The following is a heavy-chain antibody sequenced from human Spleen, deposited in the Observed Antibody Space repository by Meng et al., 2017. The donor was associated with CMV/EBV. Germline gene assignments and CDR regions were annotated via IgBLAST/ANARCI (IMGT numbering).Heavy chain of an antibody. CDR2: INHNSGST. D-gene: IGHD4-11*01. CDR3: AIVQS. J-gene: IGHJ5*02. CDR1: GYTVTGYY. Sequence: GASVKVSCKDSGYTVTGYYMHWVRQAPGQGLEWMGWINHNSGSTNYEQKFQGRVTMTRETSISTAYMELSRLRSDDTAVYYCAIVQSWGQGTLVTVSS. V-gene: IGHV1-2*02.